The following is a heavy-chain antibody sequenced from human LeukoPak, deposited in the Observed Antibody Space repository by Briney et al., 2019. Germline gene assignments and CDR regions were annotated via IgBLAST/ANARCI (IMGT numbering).Heavy chain of an antibody. J-gene: IGHJ4*02. Sequence: PSETLSLTCAVYGGTFSGYYWSWIRRPPGVGLEWIGEINHSGSTNYNPSLKSRVTISVDTSKNQFSLKLSSVTAADTAVYYCARRPYDSSGYRRGGFDYWGQGTLATVSS. V-gene: IGHV4-34*01. D-gene: IGHD3-22*01. CDR3: ARRPYDSSGYRRGGFDY. CDR2: INHSGST. CDR1: GGTFSGYY.